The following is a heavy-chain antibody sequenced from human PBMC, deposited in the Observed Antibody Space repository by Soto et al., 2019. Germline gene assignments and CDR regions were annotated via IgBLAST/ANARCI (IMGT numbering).Heavy chain of an antibody. V-gene: IGHV3-23*01. D-gene: IGHD1-7*01. CDR3: ANSITGTTGLDY. Sequence: GGSLRLSCAASGFTFSSYAMSWVRQAPGKGLEWVSAISGSGGSTYYADSVKGRFTISRDNSKNTLYLQMNSLRAEDTAVYYCANSITGTTGLDYWGQGTLVTVSS. CDR1: GFTFSSYA. J-gene: IGHJ4*02. CDR2: ISGSGGST.